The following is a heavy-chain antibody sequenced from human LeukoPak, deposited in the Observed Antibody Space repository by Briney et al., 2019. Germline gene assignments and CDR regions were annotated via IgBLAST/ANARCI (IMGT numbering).Heavy chain of an antibody. D-gene: IGHD3-16*01. J-gene: IGHJ4*02. Sequence: SETLSLTCTVSGGSVSRDSYYWSWIRQPPGKGLEWIVYIHYSGSTNYNPSLKSRATISVDTSKNQVSLKLSSVTAADTAVYYCARLGRYDYFIDYWGQGTLVTVSS. CDR3: ARLGRYDYFIDY. CDR1: GGSVSRDSYY. V-gene: IGHV4-61*01. CDR2: IHYSGST.